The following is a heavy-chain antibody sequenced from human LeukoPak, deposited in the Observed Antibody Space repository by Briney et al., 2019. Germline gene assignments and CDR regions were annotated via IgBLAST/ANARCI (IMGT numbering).Heavy chain of an antibody. CDR3: VRELVPHSSGYDAFHI. D-gene: IGHD5-12*01. Sequence: HPGGSLRLSCAASGFIFSTFAMNWVRQAPGKGLEWVSYISSGGSIIYYADSVKGRFTISRDNAKNSLFLQMNSLRVEDTAIYYCVRELVPHSSGYDAFHIWGQGTMVTVSS. CDR1: GFIFSTFA. CDR2: ISSGGSII. V-gene: IGHV3-48*01. J-gene: IGHJ3*02.